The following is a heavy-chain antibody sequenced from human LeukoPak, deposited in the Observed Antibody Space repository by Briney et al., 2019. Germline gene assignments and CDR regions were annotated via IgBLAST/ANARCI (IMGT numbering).Heavy chain of an antibody. Sequence: SETLSLTCTVSGGSFSTYYWSWIRQPPGKGLEWIGFIYYSGSTNYNPSLQSRVTISIDTSKNQFSLKLSSVTAADTAVYYCARESRYSSGWYFYWGQGTLVTVSS. D-gene: IGHD6-19*01. CDR3: ARESRYSSGWYFY. CDR1: GGSFSTYY. CDR2: IYYSGST. J-gene: IGHJ4*02. V-gene: IGHV4-59*12.